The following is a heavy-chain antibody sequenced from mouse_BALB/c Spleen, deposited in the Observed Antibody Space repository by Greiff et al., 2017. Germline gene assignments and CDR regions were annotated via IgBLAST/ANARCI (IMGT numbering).Heavy chain of an antibody. CDR1: GFSLTSYG. CDR3: ARALTGSYWYFDV. D-gene: IGHD4-1*01. J-gene: IGHJ1*01. Sequence: VMLVESGPGLVAPSQSLSITCTVSGFSLTSYGVHWVRQPPGKGLEWLGVIWAGGSTNYNSALMSRLSISKDNSKSQVFLKMNSLQTDDTAMYYCARALTGSYWYFDVWGAGTTVTVSS. V-gene: IGHV2-9*02. CDR2: IWAGGST.